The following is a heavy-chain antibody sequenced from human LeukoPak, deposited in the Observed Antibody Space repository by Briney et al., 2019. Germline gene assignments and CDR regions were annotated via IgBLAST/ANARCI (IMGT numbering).Heavy chain of an antibody. CDR3: GKLLGSWFFDY. CDR2: ISWNSGSI. V-gene: IGHV3-9*01. Sequence: HPGRSLRLSCAACGFTFDDYAMHWVRQAPGKGLEWVSGISWNSGSIGYADSVKGRFTISRDNAKSSLYLQMNSLRAEDTAVFYCGKLLGSWFFDYWGKETLLTFSS. J-gene: IGHJ4*02. D-gene: IGHD6-13*01. CDR1: GFTFDDYA.